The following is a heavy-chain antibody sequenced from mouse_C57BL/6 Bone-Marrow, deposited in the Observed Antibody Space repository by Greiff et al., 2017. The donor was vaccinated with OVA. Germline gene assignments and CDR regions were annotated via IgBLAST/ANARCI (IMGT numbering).Heavy chain of an antibody. CDR2: IYPGSGNT. J-gene: IGHJ2*01. CDR1: GYTFTDYY. V-gene: IGHV1-76*01. D-gene: IGHD1-1*01. Sequence: QVQLQQSGAELVRPGASVKLSCKASGYTFTDYYINWVKQRPGQGLEWIARIYPGSGNTYYNEKFKGKATLTAEKSSSTPYMQLSSLTSEDSAVYFCARSNFYYYGSSYWGQGTTLTVSS. CDR3: ARSNFYYYGSSY.